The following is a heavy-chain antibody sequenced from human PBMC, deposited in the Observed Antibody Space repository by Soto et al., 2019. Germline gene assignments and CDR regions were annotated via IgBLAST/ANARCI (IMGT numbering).Heavy chain of an antibody. D-gene: IGHD2-15*01. Sequence: KASETLSLTCTVSGGSIYRSGYYWGWIRQPPGRGLEWIGNIDYNGVTYSNPSLKSRVTISRDTSKNQFSLKVTSVTAADTALYYCGKVLVGATGHTDSDSWGPGTLVTVSS. V-gene: IGHV4-39*01. J-gene: IGHJ4*02. CDR2: IDYNGVT. CDR1: GGSIYRSGYY. CDR3: GKVLVGATGHTDSDS.